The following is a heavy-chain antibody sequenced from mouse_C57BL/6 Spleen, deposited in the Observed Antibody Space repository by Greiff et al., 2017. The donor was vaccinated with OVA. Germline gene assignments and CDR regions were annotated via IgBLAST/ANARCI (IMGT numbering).Heavy chain of an antibody. V-gene: IGHV1-55*01. CDR3: ARSPDYYGSSLRDAMDY. CDR2: IYPGSGST. CDR1: GYTFTSYW. J-gene: IGHJ4*01. Sequence: QVQLQQPGAELVKPGASVKMSCKASGYTFTSYWITWVKPRPGQGLEWIGDIYPGSGSTNYNEKFKSKATLTVDTSSSTAYMQLSSLTSEDSAVYYCARSPDYYGSSLRDAMDYWGQGTSVTVSS. D-gene: IGHD1-1*01.